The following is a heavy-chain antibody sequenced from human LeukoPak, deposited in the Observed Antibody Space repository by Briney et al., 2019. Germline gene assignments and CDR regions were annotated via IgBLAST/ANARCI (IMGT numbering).Heavy chain of an antibody. D-gene: IGHD3-22*01. CDR3: ARDDGGDSSGYNTIDY. V-gene: IGHV1-2*02. CDR1: GYTFTGYY. CDR2: INPNSGGT. Sequence: ASVKVSCKASGYTFTGYYMRWVRQAPGQGLEWMGWINPNSGGTNYAQKFQGSVTMTRDTSISTAYMELSRLRSDDTAVYYCARDDGGDSSGYNTIDYWGQGTLVTVSS. J-gene: IGHJ4*02.